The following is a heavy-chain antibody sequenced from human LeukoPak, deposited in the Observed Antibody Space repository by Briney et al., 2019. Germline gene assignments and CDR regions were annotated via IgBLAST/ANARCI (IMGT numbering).Heavy chain of an antibody. CDR3: VICYSVVGAFDI. J-gene: IGHJ3*02. Sequence: ASVKVSCKASGYTFTSYGISWVRQAPGQGLGWMGWISAYNGNTNYAQKLQGRVTMTTDTSTSTAYMELRSLRSDNTAVYYCVICYSVVGAFDIWGQGTMVTVSS. CDR2: ISAYNGNT. CDR1: GYTFTSYG. D-gene: IGHD2-21*01. V-gene: IGHV1-18*01.